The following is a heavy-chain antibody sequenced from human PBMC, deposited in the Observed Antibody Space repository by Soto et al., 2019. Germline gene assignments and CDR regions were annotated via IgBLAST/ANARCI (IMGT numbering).Heavy chain of an antibody. V-gene: IGHV4-31*03. D-gene: IGHD6-6*01. CDR1: GGSISSGGYY. CDR3: ARGHSIAARPGGIAPYHAFDI. CDR2: IYYSGST. Sequence: QVQLQESGPGLVKPSQTLSLTCTVSGGSISSGGYYWSWIRQHPGKGLEWIGYIYYSGSTYYNPSLMSRVTISVDTSKNQFSRKLSSVTAADTAVYYCARGHSIAARPGGIAPYHAFDIWGQGTMVTVSS. J-gene: IGHJ3*02.